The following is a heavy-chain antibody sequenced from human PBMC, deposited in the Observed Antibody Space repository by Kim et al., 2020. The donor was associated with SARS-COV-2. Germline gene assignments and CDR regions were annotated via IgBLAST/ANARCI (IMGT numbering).Heavy chain of an antibody. CDR3: ARVLKVVARPGIFHP. J-gene: IGHJ5*02. CDR1: GASFSGYY. Sequence: SETLSLTCAVSGASFSGYYWSWIRQPPGKGLEWIGEINDGGSTTYNPSLNSRVSMSIDTSGKQFFLKLSSVTAADTAIYYCARVLKVVARPGIFHPWGLGTLVAVSS. V-gene: IGHV4-34*01. CDR2: INDGGST. D-gene: IGHD3-22*01.